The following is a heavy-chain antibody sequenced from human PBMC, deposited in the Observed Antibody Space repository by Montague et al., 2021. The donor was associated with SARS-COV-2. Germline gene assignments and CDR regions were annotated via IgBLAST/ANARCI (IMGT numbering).Heavy chain of an antibody. D-gene: IGHD6-19*01. CDR2: TYYRSKWYN. V-gene: IGHV6-1*01. CDR1: GDSVSSNSAA. CDR3: ARGQQWLGAVYYYYGMDV. Sequence: CAISGDSVSSNSAAWNWLRQSPSRGLECLGRTYYRSKWYNDYALSVKSRITINPDTSKNQFSLQLNSVTPEDTAVYYCARGQQWLGAVYYYYGMDVWGQGTTGTVSS. J-gene: IGHJ6*02.